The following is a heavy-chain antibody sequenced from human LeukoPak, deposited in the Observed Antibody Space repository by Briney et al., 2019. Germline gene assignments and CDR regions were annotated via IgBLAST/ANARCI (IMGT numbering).Heavy chain of an antibody. D-gene: IGHD3-16*02. CDR3: ARDYVWGSYRPPGY. Sequence: GGSLRLSCAASGFTFSSYWMHWVRQAPGKGLVWVSHINSDVSSTSSADSVKGRFTISRDNAKNTLYLQMNSLRAEDTAVYYCARDYVWGSYRPPGYWGQGTLVTVSS. CDR1: GFTFSSYW. CDR2: INSDVSST. J-gene: IGHJ4*02. V-gene: IGHV3-74*01.